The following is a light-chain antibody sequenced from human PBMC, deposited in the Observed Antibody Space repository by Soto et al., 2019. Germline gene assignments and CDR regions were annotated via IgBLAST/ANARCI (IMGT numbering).Light chain of an antibody. V-gene: IGKV3-11*01. CDR3: QQRSNWPRT. Sequence: EIVLTQSPATLAFSPGQRATLSCRASQSVISYLAWYQQKPGQAPRLLIYDASNRATGIPARFSGSGSGTNFTLTISSLEPEDFAVYYCQQRSNWPRTFGRGTKVEIK. CDR2: DAS. CDR1: QSVISY. J-gene: IGKJ1*01.